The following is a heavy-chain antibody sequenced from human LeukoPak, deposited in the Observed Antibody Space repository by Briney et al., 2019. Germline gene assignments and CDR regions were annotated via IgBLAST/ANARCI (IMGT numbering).Heavy chain of an antibody. D-gene: IGHD4-17*01. CDR3: AREALTETTFGPYVY. CDR2: ISSSGSTK. CDR1: GFTFSSYE. J-gene: IGHJ4*02. V-gene: IGHV3-48*03. Sequence: GGSLRLSCAASGFTFSSYEMNWVRQAPGKGLEWVSYISSSGSTKYYADSLMGRFTLSRDNAKKSLYLQMNSLRAEDTAVYYCAREALTETTFGPYVYWGQGTLVTVSS.